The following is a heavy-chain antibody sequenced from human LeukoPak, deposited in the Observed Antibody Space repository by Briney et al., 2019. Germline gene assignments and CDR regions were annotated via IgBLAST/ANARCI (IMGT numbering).Heavy chain of an antibody. J-gene: IGHJ4*02. Sequence: VASVKVSCKASGYTFTSYGISWVRQAPGQGLEWMGWISAYNGNTNYAQKLQGRVTMTTDTSTSTAYMELRSLRSDDTAVYYCARDLTDFWSGYYTGGKVDYWGQGTLVTVSS. D-gene: IGHD3-3*01. CDR2: ISAYNGNT. V-gene: IGHV1-18*01. CDR1: GYTFTSYG. CDR3: ARDLTDFWSGYYTGGKVDY.